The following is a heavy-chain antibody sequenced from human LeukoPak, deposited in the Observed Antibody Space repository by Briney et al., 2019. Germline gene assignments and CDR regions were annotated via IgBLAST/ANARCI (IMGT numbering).Heavy chain of an antibody. CDR1: GFTFSSYA. D-gene: IGHD4-17*01. CDR3: ARVRAGYGDYDY. J-gene: IGHJ4*02. V-gene: IGHV3-64*01. Sequence: PGGSLRLSCAAPGFTFSSYAMHSVRQAPGKGLEYVSAISSNGGSTYYANSVKGRFTISRDNSKNTLYLQMGSLRAEDMAVYYCARVRAGYGDYDYWGQGTLVTVSS. CDR2: ISSNGGST.